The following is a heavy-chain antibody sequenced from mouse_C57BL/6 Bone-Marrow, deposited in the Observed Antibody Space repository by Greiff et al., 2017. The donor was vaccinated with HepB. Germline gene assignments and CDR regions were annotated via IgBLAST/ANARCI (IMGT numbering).Heavy chain of an antibody. CDR2: IDPENGDT. J-gene: IGHJ3*01. Sequence: EVKLQESGAELVRPGASVKLSCTASGFNIKDDYMHWVKQRPEQGLEWIGWIDPENGDTEYASKFQGKATITADTSSNTAYLQLSSLTSEDTAVYYCTTWYYGSSHLFAYWGQGTLVTVSA. CDR3: TTWYYGSSHLFAY. CDR1: GFNIKDDY. D-gene: IGHD1-1*01. V-gene: IGHV14-4*01.